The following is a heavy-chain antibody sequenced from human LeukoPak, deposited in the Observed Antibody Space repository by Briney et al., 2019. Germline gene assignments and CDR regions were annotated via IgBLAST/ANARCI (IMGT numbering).Heavy chain of an antibody. CDR2: IYRSGGT. J-gene: IGHJ4*02. CDR3: TRTIPPAH. CDR1: GFPISSHY. Sequence: GGSLRLSCTASGFPISSHYISWVRQAPGKGLDWVSVIYRSGGTYFADSVKGRFTISRDDSKNTVSLQMNSLRAEDTAVYYCTRTIPPAHWGQGTLVTVSS. D-gene: IGHD5-24*01. V-gene: IGHV3-53*01.